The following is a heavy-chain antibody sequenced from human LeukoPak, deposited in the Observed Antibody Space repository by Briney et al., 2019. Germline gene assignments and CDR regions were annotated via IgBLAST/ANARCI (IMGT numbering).Heavy chain of an antibody. CDR3: ARLRGRFGELAGGFDY. Sequence: GGSLRLSCAASGFTFSSYWMSWVRQAPGKVLEWVANIKQDGSEKYYVDSVKGRFTISRDNAKNSLYLQMNSLRAEDTAVYYCARLRGRFGELAGGFDYWGQGTLVTVSS. CDR1: GFTFSSYW. V-gene: IGHV3-7*01. CDR2: IKQDGSEK. J-gene: IGHJ4*02. D-gene: IGHD3-10*01.